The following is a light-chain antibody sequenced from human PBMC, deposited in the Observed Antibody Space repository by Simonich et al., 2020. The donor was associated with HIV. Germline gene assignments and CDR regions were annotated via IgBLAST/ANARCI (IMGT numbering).Light chain of an antibody. CDR1: QSVLYSSNNKNY. V-gene: IGKV4-1*01. CDR2: CAS. J-gene: IGKJ1*01. Sequence: DIVMTQSPDSLAVSLGERATINCKSSQSVLYSSNNKNYLSWYHQKPGQPPQLLIYCASTRESGVPDRFSGSGSGTDFTLTISSLQAEDVAVYYCQQYYSTPRTFGQGTKVEIK. CDR3: QQYYSTPRT.